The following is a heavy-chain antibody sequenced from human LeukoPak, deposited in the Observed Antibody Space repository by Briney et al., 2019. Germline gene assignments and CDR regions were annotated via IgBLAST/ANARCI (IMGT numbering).Heavy chain of an antibody. J-gene: IGHJ6*03. CDR3: AKNRGRTYKYYMDV. CDR1: GFTFNNYA. Sequence: GGSLRLSCAASGFTFNNYAMSWVRQAPGMGLEWLSYVSGSGGATYYAASVKGRFTISRDNSKNTVCLQMGSLRAEDTAVYYCAKNRGRTYKYYMDVWGKGTTVTVSS. CDR2: VSGSGGAT. V-gene: IGHV3-23*01.